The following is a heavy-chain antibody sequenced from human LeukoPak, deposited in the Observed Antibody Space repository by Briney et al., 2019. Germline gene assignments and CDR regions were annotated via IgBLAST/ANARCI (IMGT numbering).Heavy chain of an antibody. J-gene: IGHJ5*02. Sequence: PSETLSLTCTVSGGSISNSSYYWGWIRQPPGKGLECIGIIYYTGSTNYNPSLKSRVTISVDTSKNQFSLKVSSVTAADTAVYYCARKEGGQLVNTRRWFDPWGKGTLVTVSS. CDR1: GGSISNSSYY. D-gene: IGHD6-13*01. CDR3: ARKEGGQLVNTRRWFDP. CDR2: IYYTGST. V-gene: IGHV4-39*07.